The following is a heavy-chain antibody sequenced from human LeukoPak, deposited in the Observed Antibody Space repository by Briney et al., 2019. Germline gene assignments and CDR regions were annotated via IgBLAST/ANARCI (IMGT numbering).Heavy chain of an antibody. CDR1: GASIRSGDYY. CDR3: ARRITMVRGARYGMDV. Sequence: SETLSLTCSVSGASIRSGDYYWSWIRQSPGKGLEWMGYIYYSGSPGGSPTYTPSLKGRVTISVDTSKNQFSLKLSSVTAADTAVYYCARRITMVRGARYGMDVWGQGTTVTVSS. J-gene: IGHJ6*02. CDR2: IYYSGSPGGSP. V-gene: IGHV4-30-4*08. D-gene: IGHD3-10*01.